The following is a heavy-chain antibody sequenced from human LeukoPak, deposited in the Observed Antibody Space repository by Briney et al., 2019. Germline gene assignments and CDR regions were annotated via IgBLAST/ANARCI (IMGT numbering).Heavy chain of an antibody. V-gene: IGHV1-18*01. CDR1: GYTFSNYV. CDR3: AREGLGELSLDY. J-gene: IGHJ4*02. Sequence: ASVKVSCKASGYTFSNYVLTWVRQAPGQGLEWMGRISTYTGNSNYAQKFQDRVTMTTDTSTSTAYMELRSLRSDDTAVYYCAREGLGELSLDYWGQGTLVTVSS. CDR2: ISTYTGNS. D-gene: IGHD3-16*01.